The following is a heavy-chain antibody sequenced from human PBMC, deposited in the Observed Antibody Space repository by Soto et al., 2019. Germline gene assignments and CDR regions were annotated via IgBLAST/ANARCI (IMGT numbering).Heavy chain of an antibody. J-gene: IGHJ5*02. V-gene: IGHV4-30-2*01. CDR1: GGTISSGGYS. CDR2: IYHSGST. CDR3: ARVPGP. Sequence: TLSLPCTVSGGTISSGGYSWSSIRQPPGKGLEWSGYIYHSGSTYYNPSLKSRVTISVDRSKNQFYLKLSYVTAADTAVYYCARVPGPWGQGTLVTVSS.